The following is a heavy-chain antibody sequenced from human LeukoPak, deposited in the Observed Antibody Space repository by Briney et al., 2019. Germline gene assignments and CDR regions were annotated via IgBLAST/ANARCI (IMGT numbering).Heavy chain of an antibody. CDR2: MNPNSGNT. CDR3: ARVIAYYYYMVV. Sequence: GASVKVSCKASGYTFTSYDINWVRQATGQGLEWMGWMNPNSGNTGYAQKFQGRVTMTRNTSISTAYMELSSLRSEDTAVYYCARVIAYYYYMVVWGKGTTVTISS. CDR1: GYTFTSYD. J-gene: IGHJ6*03. D-gene: IGHD3-22*01. V-gene: IGHV1-8*01.